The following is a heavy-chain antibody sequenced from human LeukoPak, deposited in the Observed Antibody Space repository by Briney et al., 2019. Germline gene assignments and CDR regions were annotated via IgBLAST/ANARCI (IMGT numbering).Heavy chain of an antibody. CDR2: IYSGGST. J-gene: IGHJ6*03. CDR3: ARTPYYYYMDV. V-gene: IGHV3-66*01. CDR1: EFSVGSNY. Sequence: PGGSLRLSCAAPEFSVGSNYMTWVRQAPGKGLEWVSLIYSGGSTYYADSVKGRFTISRDNAKNSLYLQMNSLRVEDTAVYYCARTPYYYYMDVWGKGTTVTISS.